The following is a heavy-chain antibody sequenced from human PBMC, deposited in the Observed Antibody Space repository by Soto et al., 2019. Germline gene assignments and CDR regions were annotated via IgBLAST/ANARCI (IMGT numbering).Heavy chain of an antibody. CDR1: GFTFSSHP. D-gene: IGHD6-25*01. CDR3: ARDAAVDGGNSLILAY. Sequence: GGSLRLSCAASGFTFSSHPMHWGRQSPGKGLEHVAVINQEGDTTQYADSVKGRFTISRDNSKNTLFLQLGSVRDDDMAVYYCARDAAVDGGNSLILAYWGQGTQVIVSS. CDR2: INQEGDTT. J-gene: IGHJ1*01. V-gene: IGHV3-64*02.